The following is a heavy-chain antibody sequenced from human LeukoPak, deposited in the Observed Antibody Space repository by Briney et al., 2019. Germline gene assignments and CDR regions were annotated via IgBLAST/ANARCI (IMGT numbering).Heavy chain of an antibody. CDR3: AKSGGYYDSSGYYFDAFDI. Sequence: PGRSLRLSCAASGFTFSSYAMHWVRQAPGKGLEWVAVISYDGSNKYYADSVKGRFTISRDNSENTLYLQMNSLRAEDTAVYYCAKSGGYYDSSGYYFDAFDIWGQGTMVTVSS. D-gene: IGHD3-22*01. CDR1: GFTFSSYA. J-gene: IGHJ3*02. V-gene: IGHV3-30*04. CDR2: ISYDGSNK.